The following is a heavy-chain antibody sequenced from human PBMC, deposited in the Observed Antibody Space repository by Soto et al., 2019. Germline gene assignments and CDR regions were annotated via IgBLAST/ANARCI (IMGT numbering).Heavy chain of an antibody. V-gene: IGHV3-30*18. CDR3: AKALIDPDIVVVPAAALSEDMDV. Sequence: GGSLRLSCAASGFTFSSYGMHWVRQAPGKGLEWVAVISYDGSKKYYADSVKGRFTISRDNSKNTLYLKMNSLRAEDTAVYYCAKALIDPDIVVVPAAALSEDMDVWGKGTTVTVSS. D-gene: IGHD2-2*01. CDR2: ISYDGSKK. CDR1: GFTFSSYG. J-gene: IGHJ6*03.